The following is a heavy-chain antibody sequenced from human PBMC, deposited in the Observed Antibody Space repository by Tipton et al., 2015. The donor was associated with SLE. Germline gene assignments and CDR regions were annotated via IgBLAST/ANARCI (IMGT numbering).Heavy chain of an antibody. CDR2: ISYDGKNK. D-gene: IGHD3-10*01. J-gene: IGHJ4*02. CDR1: GFTFSNYD. CDR3: GRAILYGSGSYFGY. V-gene: IGHV3-30*04. Sequence: SLRLSCAASGFTFSNYDMNWVRQAPGKGLEWVTLISYDGKNKYDADSVKGRFTISRDNSKNTLYLQMNSLRPEDTAVYYCGRAILYGSGSYFGYWGQGTLVTVSS.